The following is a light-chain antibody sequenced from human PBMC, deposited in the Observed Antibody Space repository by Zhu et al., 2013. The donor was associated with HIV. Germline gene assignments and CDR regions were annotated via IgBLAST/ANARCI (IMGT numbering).Light chain of an antibody. CDR1: QSVSSN. V-gene: IGKV3-20*01. CDR2: GAS. J-gene: IGKJ4*01. CDR3: QQYDSSPLT. Sequence: EIMMTQSPATLSVSPGERATLSCRASQSVSSNLAWYQQKPGQAPRLLISGASSRATGIPDRFSGSGSGTDFTLTISRLEPEDFAVYYCQQYDSSPLTFGGGTKVEIK.